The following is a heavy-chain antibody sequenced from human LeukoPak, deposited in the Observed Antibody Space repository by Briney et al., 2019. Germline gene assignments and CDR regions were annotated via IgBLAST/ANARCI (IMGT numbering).Heavy chain of an antibody. CDR3: ARLSIAAQPTYYYYGMDV. CDR2: INPNSGGT. J-gene: IGHJ6*02. CDR1: GYTFTGYY. Sequence: GASVTVSCKASGYTFTGYYMHWLRQAPGQGLEWMGWINPNSGGTNYAQKFQGRVTMTRDTSISTAYMELSRLRSEDTAVYYCARLSIAAQPTYYYYGMDVWGQGTTVTVSS. D-gene: IGHD6-6*01. V-gene: IGHV1-2*02.